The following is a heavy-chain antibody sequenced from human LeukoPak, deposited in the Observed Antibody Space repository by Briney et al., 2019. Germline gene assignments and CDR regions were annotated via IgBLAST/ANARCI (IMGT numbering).Heavy chain of an antibody. Sequence: GGSLRLSCAASGFTFSSYSMNWVRQAPGKGLEWVSSISSSSSYIYYADSVKGRFTISRDSAKNSLYLQMNSLRAEDTAVYYCAPDSSGYYPIDYWGQGTLVTVSS. CDR3: APDSSGYYPIDY. J-gene: IGHJ4*02. D-gene: IGHD3-22*01. V-gene: IGHV3-21*01. CDR2: ISSSSSYI. CDR1: GFTFSSYS.